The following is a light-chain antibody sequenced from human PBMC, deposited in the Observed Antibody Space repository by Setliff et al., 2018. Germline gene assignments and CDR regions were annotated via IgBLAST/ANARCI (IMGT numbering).Light chain of an antibody. CDR1: NSDIGTYNL. CDR2: EVT. J-gene: IGLJ2*01. CDR3: SSYGRNRSYVYVL. Sequence: ALTQPASVSGSPGQSITISCTGANSDIGTYNLVSWYQQYPGRAPNLMIYEVTRRPSGVSDRFSASKSGNTASLTISGLQAEDEADYYCSSYGRNRSYVYVLFGGGTKVTVL. V-gene: IGLV2-23*02.